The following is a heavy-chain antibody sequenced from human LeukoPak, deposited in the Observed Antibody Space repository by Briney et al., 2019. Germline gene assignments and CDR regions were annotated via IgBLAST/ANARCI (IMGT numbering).Heavy chain of an antibody. CDR1: GFTFSSCG. V-gene: IGHV3-33*01. J-gene: IGHJ6*02. CDR2: IWHDGSKK. CDR3: ARVRQSAAPDYYGMDV. D-gene: IGHD6-25*01. Sequence: GGSLRLSCAASGFTFSSCGMHWVRQAPGKGLEWVAVIWHDGSKKYNPDYVKGRFTISRDNSKNTLYLQMNSLRAEDTAVYYCARVRQSAAPDYYGMDVWGQGTMVTVSS.